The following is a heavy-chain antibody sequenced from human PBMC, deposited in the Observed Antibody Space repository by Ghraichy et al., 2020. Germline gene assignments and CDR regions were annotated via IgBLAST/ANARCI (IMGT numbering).Heavy chain of an antibody. V-gene: IGHV3-48*01. CDR3: ARDSITIFGVVIG. CDR2: ISSSSSTI. Sequence: GESLNISCAASGFTFSSYSMNWVRQAPGKGLEWVSYISSSSSTIYYADSVKGRFTISRDNAKNSLYLQMNSLRAEDTAVYYCARDSITIFGVVIGWGQGTLVTVSS. D-gene: IGHD3-3*01. CDR1: GFTFSSYS. J-gene: IGHJ4*02.